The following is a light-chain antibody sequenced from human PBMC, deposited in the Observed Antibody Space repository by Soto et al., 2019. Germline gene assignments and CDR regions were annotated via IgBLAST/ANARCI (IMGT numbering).Light chain of an antibody. CDR2: AAS. Sequence: DIQMTQSPSSLSASVGDRVTITCRASESISRHLNWYQQKPGKTPNLLIYAASTLQHGVPSRFSGSGSGTDFTLTISSLQPEDFATYYCQQSYSTPSISFGQGTRLEIK. CDR1: ESISRH. J-gene: IGKJ5*01. V-gene: IGKV1-39*01. CDR3: QQSYSTPSIS.